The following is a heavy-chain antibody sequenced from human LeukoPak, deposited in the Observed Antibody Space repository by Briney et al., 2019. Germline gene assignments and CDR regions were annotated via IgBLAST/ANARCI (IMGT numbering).Heavy chain of an antibody. CDR1: GGSISSYC. CDR2: ICSSGNT. V-gene: IGHV4-4*07. D-gene: IGHD3-10*01. J-gene: IGHJ5*02. Sequence: SETLSLTCTVFGGSISSYCWIWIRQPAGKGLEWIGRICSSGNTIYNPSLKSRVTMSLDMSNNQFSLRLSSVTAADTAVYYCARDRGTDGSDQLDPWGQGTLVTVSS. CDR3: ARDRGTDGSDQLDP.